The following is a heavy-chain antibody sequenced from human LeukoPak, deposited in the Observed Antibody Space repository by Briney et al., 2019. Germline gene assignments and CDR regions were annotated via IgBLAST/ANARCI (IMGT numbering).Heavy chain of an antibody. D-gene: IGHD1-26*01. J-gene: IGHJ3*02. CDR3: ARVKGGSYSKAAFDI. Sequence: ASVKVSCKASGYTFTSYGISWVRQATGQGLEWMGWMNPNSGNTGYAQKFQGRDTITRNTSISTAYMELSSLRSEDTAVYYCARVKGGSYSKAAFDIWGQGTMVTVSS. CDR1: GYTFTSYG. CDR2: MNPNSGNT. V-gene: IGHV1-8*03.